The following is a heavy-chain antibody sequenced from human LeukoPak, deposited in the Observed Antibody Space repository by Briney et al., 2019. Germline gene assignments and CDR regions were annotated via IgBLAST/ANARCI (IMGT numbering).Heavy chain of an antibody. Sequence: SETLSLTCTVSGASISSYYWSWIRQPPGKGLEWIGYIDHSGSTNYTPSLKSRVTISVDTSKNQFSLKLSSVTAADTALYYCAREAWVSGDSKYRYYGIDVWGQGTTVTVSS. V-gene: IGHV4-59*01. CDR3: AREAWVSGDSKYRYYGIDV. J-gene: IGHJ6*02. CDR2: IDHSGST. D-gene: IGHD4-17*01. CDR1: GASISSYY.